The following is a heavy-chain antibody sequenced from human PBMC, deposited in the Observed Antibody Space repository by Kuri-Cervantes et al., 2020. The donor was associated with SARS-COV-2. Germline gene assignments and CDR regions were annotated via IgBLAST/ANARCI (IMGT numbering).Heavy chain of an antibody. V-gene: IGHV3-23*01. CDR3: VKGSAASRPYYFDS. J-gene: IGHJ4*02. Sequence: GESLKISCAASGITFSSCAMSWVRQAPGKGLEWVSAITDDGGSTYHADSVKGRFTISRDNSKTTLFLQMNSLRAEDTAVYHCVKGSAASRPYYFDSWGQGTLVTVSS. CDR1: GITFSSCA. D-gene: IGHD3-10*01. CDR2: ITDDGGST.